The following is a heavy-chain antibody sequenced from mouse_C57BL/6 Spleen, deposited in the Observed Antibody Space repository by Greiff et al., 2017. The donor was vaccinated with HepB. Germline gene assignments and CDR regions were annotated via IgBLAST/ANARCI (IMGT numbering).Heavy chain of an antibody. J-gene: IGHJ4*01. D-gene: IGHD6-2*01. Sequence: VQLQQSGPELVKPGASVKISCKASGYAFSSSWMNWVKPRPGKGHEWIGRIYPGDGDTNYNGKFKGKATLTADKSSSTAYMQLSSLTSEDSAVYFCASSLYAMDYWGQGTSVTVSS. CDR1: GYAFSSSW. CDR2: IYPGDGDT. CDR3: ASSLYAMDY. V-gene: IGHV1-82*01.